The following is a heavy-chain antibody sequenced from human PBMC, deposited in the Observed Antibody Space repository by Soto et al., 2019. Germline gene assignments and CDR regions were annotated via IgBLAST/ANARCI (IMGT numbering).Heavy chain of an antibody. V-gene: IGHV4-39*01. D-gene: IGHD2-21*02. Sequence: PWETLSLTCTVSGASIRSSTYQWGWIRQPPGGGLEWIGSAYYSGSTYNSPSLRSRVSISIDTSKDQFSLKLKSVTAADTALYFCARQRTSVVTQAYFDVWGPGSLVTVSS. CDR3: ARQRTSVVTQAYFDV. CDR2: AYYSGST. CDR1: GASIRSSTYQ. J-gene: IGHJ4*02.